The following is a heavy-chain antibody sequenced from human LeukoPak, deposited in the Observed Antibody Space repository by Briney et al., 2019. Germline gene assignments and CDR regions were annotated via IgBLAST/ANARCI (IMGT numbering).Heavy chain of an antibody. CDR1: GNYW. J-gene: IGHJ6*02. CDR2: LYSRGTST. Sequence: GGSLRLSCAASGNYWMHWVRQAPGKGLDYVSVLYSRGTSTYYADSVKGSFTVSRDSSKNTLYLQMSSLRIEDTAIYYCVRDLSGMDVWGRGTTVTVSS. V-gene: IGHV3-64D*06. D-gene: IGHD3-16*02. CDR3: VRDLSGMDV.